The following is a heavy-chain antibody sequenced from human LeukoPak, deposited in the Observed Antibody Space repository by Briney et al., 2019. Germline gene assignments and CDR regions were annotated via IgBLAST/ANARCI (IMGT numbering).Heavy chain of an antibody. V-gene: IGHV3-9*01. CDR3: AKDSYDSSYVDY. D-gene: IGHD3-22*01. CDR1: GFTFDDYA. Sequence: GGSLRLSCAASGFTFDDYAMHWVRQAPGKGLEWVSGISWNSGSIGYADSMKGRFTISRDNAKNSLYLQMNSLRAEDTALYYCAKDSYDSSYVDYWGQGTLVTVSS. CDR2: ISWNSGSI. J-gene: IGHJ4*02.